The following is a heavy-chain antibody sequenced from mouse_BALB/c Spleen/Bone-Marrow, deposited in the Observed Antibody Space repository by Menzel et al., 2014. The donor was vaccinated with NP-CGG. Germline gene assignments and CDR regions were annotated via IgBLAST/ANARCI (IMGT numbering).Heavy chain of an antibody. CDR1: GFIFNTYA. Sequence: EVHLVESGGGLGQPKGSLKLSCAASGFIFNTYAMNWVRQAPGKGLEWVARIRSKSHNYATFYADSVKDRFTISRDDSQSMLYLQMNNLKTDDTAMYYCVRDWDFGCWGQGTTLTVSS. V-gene: IGHV10-1*02. D-gene: IGHD4-1*01. J-gene: IGHJ2*01. CDR3: VRDWDFGC. CDR2: IRSKSHNYAT.